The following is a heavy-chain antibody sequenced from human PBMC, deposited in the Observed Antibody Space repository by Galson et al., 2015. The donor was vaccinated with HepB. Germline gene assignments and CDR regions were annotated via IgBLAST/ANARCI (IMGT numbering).Heavy chain of an antibody. CDR3: ARQTTLWFGELSVPAYFDL. Sequence: SETLSLTCSVSGGSISSDYWSWVRQPPGKGLEWIGSVYYSGNTNYNPSLKSRVTMSVDTSKKQFSLRLTSVTAADTAVYYCARQTTLWFGELSVPAYFDLWGRGTLVTVSA. D-gene: IGHD3-10*01. CDR2: VYYSGNT. J-gene: IGHJ2*01. V-gene: IGHV4-59*08. CDR1: GGSISSDY.